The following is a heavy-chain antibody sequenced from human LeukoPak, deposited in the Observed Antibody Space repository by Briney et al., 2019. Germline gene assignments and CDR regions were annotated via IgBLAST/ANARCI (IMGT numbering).Heavy chain of an antibody. J-gene: IGHJ4*02. CDR3: ARSSDSSGYYGGGIIDY. V-gene: IGHV4-61*02. Sequence: SSQTLSLTCTVSGGSISSGGYYWNWIRQPAGKGLEWIGRIYTNENTFFNPSLKSRVTMSVDTSKNQFSLQLTSVTAADAAVYYCARSSDSSGYYGGGIIDYWGQGTLVTVSS. CDR2: IYTNENT. D-gene: IGHD6-19*01. CDR1: GGSISSGGYY.